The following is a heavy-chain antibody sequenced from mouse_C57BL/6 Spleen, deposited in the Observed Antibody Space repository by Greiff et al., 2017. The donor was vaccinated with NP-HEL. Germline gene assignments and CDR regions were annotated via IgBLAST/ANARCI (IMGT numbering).Heavy chain of an antibody. CDR2: IDPEDGET. CDR3: ARENTWFAY. V-gene: IGHV14-2*01. D-gene: IGHD5-1-1*01. CDR1: GFNIKDYY. Sequence: VQLQQSGAELVKPGASVKLSCTASGFNIKDYYMHWVKQRTEQGLEWIGRIDPEDGETKYAPKFQGKATLTADTSSNTAYLQLSRLTSEDTAVYYCARENTWFAYWGQGTLVTVSA. J-gene: IGHJ3*01.